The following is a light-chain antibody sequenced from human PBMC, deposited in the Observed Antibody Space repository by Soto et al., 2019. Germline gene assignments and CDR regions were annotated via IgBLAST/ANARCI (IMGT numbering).Light chain of an antibody. CDR3: QQFNSYVLT. V-gene: IGKV1-13*02. CDR2: DAS. Sequence: AIQLNQSPSSLSASVGDRVTITCRASQGISSALAWYQQKPGKAPTLLIYDASSLESGVPSRFSGSGSGTDFTRTISSLQPEDFATYYCQQFNSYVLTFGGGTKVEIK. CDR1: QGISSA. J-gene: IGKJ4*01.